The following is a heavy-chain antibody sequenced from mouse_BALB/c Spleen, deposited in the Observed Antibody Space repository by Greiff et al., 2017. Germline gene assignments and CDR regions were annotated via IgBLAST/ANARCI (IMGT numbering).Heavy chain of an antibody. CDR3: TRRDYEVYAMDY. J-gene: IGHJ4*01. CDR1: GFTFSSYA. D-gene: IGHD2-4*01. Sequence: DVKLVESGGGLVKPGGSLKLSCAASGFTFSSYAMSWVRQTPVKRLEWVGSISSGGSSYYSASVKGRFTIFTDNARNILYLQMSSLRSEDTTMYYGTRRDYEVYAMDYWGQGTSVTVS. CDR2: ISSGGSS. V-gene: IGHV5-6-5*01.